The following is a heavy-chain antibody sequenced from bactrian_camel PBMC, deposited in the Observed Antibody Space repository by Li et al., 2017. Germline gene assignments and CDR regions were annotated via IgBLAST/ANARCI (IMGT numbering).Heavy chain of an antibody. J-gene: IGHJ4*01. V-gene: IGHV3S63*01. D-gene: IGHD5*01. CDR2: IYRLGGVT. CDR1: GLTFDDLL. CDR3: TAWGPDY. Sequence: HVQLVESGGGSVQAGETLRLSCTVSGLTFDDLLMGWFRQPPGKERQWVAHIYRLGGVTAYSDSVKGRFTISRDNALNTLYLQMNSLKPEDTAMYYCTAWGPDYWGRGTQVTVS.